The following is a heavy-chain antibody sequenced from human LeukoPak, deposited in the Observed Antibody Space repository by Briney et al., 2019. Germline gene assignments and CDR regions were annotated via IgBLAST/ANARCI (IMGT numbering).Heavy chain of an antibody. Sequence: PSETLSLTCAVSGASMNTHYWSWIRQPPGEGLEWIGYMLDHVTTNDNPSLKSRFTLSADTSKNQFSLRLTSVTPPDTAVYYCATIKRGNIFGYFDFWGQGIPVTVSS. CDR2: MLDHVTT. CDR1: GASMNTHY. V-gene: IGHV4-59*11. J-gene: IGHJ4*02. CDR3: ATIKRGNIFGYFDF. D-gene: IGHD5-18*01.